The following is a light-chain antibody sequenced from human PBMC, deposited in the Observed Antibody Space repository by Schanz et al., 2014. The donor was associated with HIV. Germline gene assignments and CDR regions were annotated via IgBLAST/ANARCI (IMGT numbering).Light chain of an antibody. CDR1: SSDIGGY. CDR3: CSYTTTSTYV. J-gene: IGLJ1*01. CDR2: EMH. V-gene: IGLV2-8*01. Sequence: QSALTQPPSASGSPGQSVTISCTGTSSDIGGYVSWYQHHPGKAPKLLISEMHRRPSGVPDRFSGSRSGNTASLTVSGLQAEDEADYYCCSYTTTSTYVFGAGTKLTVL.